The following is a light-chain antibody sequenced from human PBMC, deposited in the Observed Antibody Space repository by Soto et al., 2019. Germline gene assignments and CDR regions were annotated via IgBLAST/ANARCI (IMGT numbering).Light chain of an antibody. CDR1: SSDVGGYNY. CDR3: SSYTTSSTYV. J-gene: IGLJ1*01. CDR2: DVS. V-gene: IGLV2-14*01. Sequence: QSVLTQPASVSGSPGQSIAISCTGTSSDVGGYNYVSWYQQHPGKAPKLILCDVSNRPSGVSDRFSGSKSGNTASLTISGLQIEDEADYYCSSYTTSSTYVFGTGTKVTVL.